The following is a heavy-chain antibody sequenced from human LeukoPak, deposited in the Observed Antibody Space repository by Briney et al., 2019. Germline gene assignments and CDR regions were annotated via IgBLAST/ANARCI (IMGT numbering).Heavy chain of an antibody. J-gene: IGHJ1*01. Sequence: PGGSLRLSCAASGFTFSSYAMTWVRQAPGKGLEWVANINQDGNKKYYVDSVKGRFTISRDNAKNSLYLQMNSLRVEDTAVYYCAEGTTGWGQGTLVTVSS. V-gene: IGHV3-7*01. CDR3: AEGTTG. CDR1: GFTFSSYA. D-gene: IGHD1-1*01. CDR2: INQDGNKK.